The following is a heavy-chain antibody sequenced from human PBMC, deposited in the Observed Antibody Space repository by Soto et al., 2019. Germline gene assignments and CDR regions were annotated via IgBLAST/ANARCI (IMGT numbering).Heavy chain of an antibody. Sequence: QVQLVESGGGVVQPGRSLRLSCAASGFTFSSYAMHWVRQAPGKGLEWVAVISYDGSNKYYADSVKGRFTISRDNSKNTLYLQMNSLRAEDTAVYYCARVSGSSTSHFDYWDQGTLVTVSS. CDR3: ARVSGSSTSHFDY. D-gene: IGHD2-2*01. V-gene: IGHV3-30-3*01. CDR1: GFTFSSYA. J-gene: IGHJ4*02. CDR2: ISYDGSNK.